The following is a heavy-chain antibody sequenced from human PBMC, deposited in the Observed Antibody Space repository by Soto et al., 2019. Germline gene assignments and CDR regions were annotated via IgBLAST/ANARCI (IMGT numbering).Heavy chain of an antibody. CDR2: IVVGSGNT. Sequence: GASVKVSCKASGFTFTSSAVQWVRQARGQRLEWIGWIVVGSGNTNYAQKFQERVTITRDMSTSTAYMELSSLRSEDTAVYYCAARIAVAGREFDYWGQGTLVTVSS. V-gene: IGHV1-58*01. D-gene: IGHD6-19*01. CDR3: AARIAVAGREFDY. CDR1: GFTFTSSA. J-gene: IGHJ4*02.